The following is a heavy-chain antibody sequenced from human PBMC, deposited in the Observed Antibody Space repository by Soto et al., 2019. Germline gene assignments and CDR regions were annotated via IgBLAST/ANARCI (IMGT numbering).Heavy chain of an antibody. CDR2: TRNKANNYST. V-gene: IGHV3-72*01. D-gene: IGHD6-6*01. J-gene: IGHJ6*02. CDR3: ARDGGIAARHYYGMDG. CDR1: AFTLSGHY. Sequence: LRLSCTASAFTLSGHYMGWVRQAPGKGLEWVGRTRNKANNYSTEYAASVKGRFTISRDDSKNSLYLQMNSLKTEDTAVYYCARDGGIAARHYYGMDGWGQGTTVNVSS.